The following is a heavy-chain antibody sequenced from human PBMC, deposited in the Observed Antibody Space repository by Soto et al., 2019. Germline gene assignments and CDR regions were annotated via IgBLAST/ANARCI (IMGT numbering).Heavy chain of an antibody. V-gene: IGHV1-18*01. CDR3: ARDGRLPVYPEIAWFDP. CDR1: GYTFTSYG. Sequence: QVQLVQSGAEVKKPGASVKVSCKASGYTFTSYGITWVRQAPGQGLEWMGWISAYNGNTNYAQKLQGRVTMTTDTSTSTAYMELRSLRSDDTAVYYCARDGRLPVYPEIAWFDPWGQGTLVTVSS. D-gene: IGHD2-21*01. CDR2: ISAYNGNT. J-gene: IGHJ5*02.